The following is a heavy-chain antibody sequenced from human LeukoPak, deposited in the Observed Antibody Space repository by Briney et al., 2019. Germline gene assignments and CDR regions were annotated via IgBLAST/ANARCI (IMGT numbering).Heavy chain of an antibody. Sequence: SETLSLTCTVSSGSISSSNYYWSWIRQPPGKGLEWIGSIYHSGSTYYNPSLKSRVTISVDTSKNQFSLKLSSVTAADTAVYYCARAYYYDSSGYYGGHWFDPWGQGTLVTVSS. CDR2: IYHSGST. D-gene: IGHD3-22*01. V-gene: IGHV4-39*07. J-gene: IGHJ5*02. CDR1: SGSISSSNYY. CDR3: ARAYYYDSSGYYGGHWFDP.